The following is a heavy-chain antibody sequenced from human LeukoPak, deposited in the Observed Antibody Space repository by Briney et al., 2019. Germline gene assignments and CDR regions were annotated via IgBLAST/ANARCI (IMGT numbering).Heavy chain of an antibody. Sequence: AGGSLRLSCADSGFTFITNWMHWVRQAPGKGLVWVSRINPDGSSTNYADSVKGRFTISRDNAKSTLHLQMNSLRVEDTAVYYCAIGCYYDSSGYCGFDYWGQGTLVTVSS. D-gene: IGHD3-22*01. CDR3: AIGCYYDSSGYCGFDY. CDR2: INPDGSST. CDR1: GFTFITNW. J-gene: IGHJ4*02. V-gene: IGHV3-74*01.